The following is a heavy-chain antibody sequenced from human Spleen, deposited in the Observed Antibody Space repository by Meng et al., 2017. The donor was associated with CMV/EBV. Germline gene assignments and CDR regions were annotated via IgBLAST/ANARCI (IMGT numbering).Heavy chain of an antibody. Sequence: SETLSLTCTVSGDSISSSNYYWGWIRQPPGKGLEWIGSIYYSGSTYCNPSLRSRVTISVDTSKNQFSLKLSSVTAADTAVYYCARHNQNRLLNCFDPWGQGTLVTVSS. J-gene: IGHJ5*02. CDR1: GDSISSSNYY. D-gene: IGHD2-21*02. V-gene: IGHV4-39*01. CDR3: ARHNQNRLLNCFDP. CDR2: IYYSGST.